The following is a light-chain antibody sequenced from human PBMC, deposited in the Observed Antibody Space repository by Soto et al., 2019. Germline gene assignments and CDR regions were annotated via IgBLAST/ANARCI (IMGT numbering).Light chain of an antibody. CDR3: QQSFSSPPWT. J-gene: IGKJ1*01. CDR1: QNIKTY. CDR2: APS. V-gene: IGKV1-39*01. Sequence: DIQMTQSPSSLSASVGDSVTITCRASQNIKTYLNWYQQKPGKAPNLLIYAPSSLHSGDPSRFSGSGSGTDFTLTISSLQPEDFATYYCQQSFSSPPWTVGQGTKVELK.